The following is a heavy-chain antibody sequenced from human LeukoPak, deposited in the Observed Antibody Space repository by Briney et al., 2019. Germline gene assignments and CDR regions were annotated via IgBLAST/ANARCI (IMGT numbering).Heavy chain of an antibody. V-gene: IGHV4-59*01. Sequence: SETLSLTCTVSGGSISSYYWSWIRQPPGKGLEWIGYIYYSGSTNYNPSLKSRVTISVDTSKNQFSLKLSSVTAADTAVYYCARDGRRAAAGFDYWGQGTLVTVSS. D-gene: IGHD6-13*01. J-gene: IGHJ4*02. CDR3: ARDGRRAAAGFDY. CDR1: GGSISSYY. CDR2: IYYSGST.